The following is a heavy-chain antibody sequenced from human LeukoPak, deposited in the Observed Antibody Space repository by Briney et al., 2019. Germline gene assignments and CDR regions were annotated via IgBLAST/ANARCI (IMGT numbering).Heavy chain of an antibody. CDR1: GGSFSGYY. CDR3: ARGAGDLDY. J-gene: IGHJ4*02. Sequence: SETLSLTCAVYGGSFSGYYWSWIRQPPGKGLEWIGEINHSGSTNYNPSLKSRVTISVDTSKNQFSLKLSSVTAADTAVYYCARGAGDLDYWGQGTLVTVPS. CDR2: INHSGST. V-gene: IGHV4-34*01. D-gene: IGHD4-17*01.